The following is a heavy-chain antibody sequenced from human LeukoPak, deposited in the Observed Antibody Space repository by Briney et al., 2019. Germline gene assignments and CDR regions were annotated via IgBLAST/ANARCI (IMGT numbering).Heavy chain of an antibody. CDR2: IYSSGST. CDR1: GGSISSYY. V-gene: IGHV4-4*07. Sequence: SETLSLTCTVSGGSISSYYWYWIRQPAGKGLEWIGRIYSSGSTDYNPSLKSRVTMSVDTSKNQFSLKLSSVTAADTAVYYCARGLGYCSGGSCSPYNWFDPWGQGTLVTVSS. J-gene: IGHJ5*02. D-gene: IGHD2-15*01. CDR3: ARGLGYCSGGSCSPYNWFDP.